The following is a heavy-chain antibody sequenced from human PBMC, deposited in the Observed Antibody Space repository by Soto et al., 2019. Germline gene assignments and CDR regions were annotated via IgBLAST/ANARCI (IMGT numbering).Heavy chain of an antibody. CDR1: GVPFYKDA. CDR3: AKDDAPAAPSTFDS. CDR2: ISGSGIST. Sequence: PGGAPGLSFGGPGVPFYKDAISVGRRGSGKGLEWVSAISGSGISTYYADSVKGRFIISRDTSRNTLSLQMNSLRAEDTAVYYCAKDDAPAAPSTFDSWGQGALVTVSS. D-gene: IGHD2-2*01. V-gene: IGHV3-23*01. J-gene: IGHJ4*02.